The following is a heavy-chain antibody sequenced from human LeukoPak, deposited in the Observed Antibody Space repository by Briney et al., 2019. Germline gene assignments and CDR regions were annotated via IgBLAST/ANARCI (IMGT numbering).Heavy chain of an antibody. Sequence: GGSLRLSCAASGFTFDDYTMHWVRQAPGKGLEWVSYISSSGSTIYYADSVKGRFTISRDNAKNSLYLQMNSLRAEDTAVYYCARETGDSPFDYWGQGTLVTVSS. CDR2: ISSSGSTI. CDR3: ARETGDSPFDY. V-gene: IGHV3-48*03. D-gene: IGHD7-27*01. J-gene: IGHJ4*02. CDR1: GFTFDDYT.